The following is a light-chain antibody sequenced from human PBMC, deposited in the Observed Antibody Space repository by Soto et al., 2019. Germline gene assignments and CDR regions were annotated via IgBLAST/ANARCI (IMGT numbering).Light chain of an antibody. V-gene: IGKV3-15*01. CDR2: VAS. CDR1: QSVTSN. J-gene: IGKJ2*01. Sequence: EIVMTQSPATLFVSPGERATLSCRASQSVTSNLAWYQQKPGQAPRLLIYVASTRATGIPARFSGSGSGTEFTLTISSLESEDFAVYYCQQYKNWPYTFGQGTKLEIK. CDR3: QQYKNWPYT.